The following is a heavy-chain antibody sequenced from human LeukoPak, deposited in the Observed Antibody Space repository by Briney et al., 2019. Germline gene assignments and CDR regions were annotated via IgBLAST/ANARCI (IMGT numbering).Heavy chain of an antibody. V-gene: IGHV3-33*01. CDR3: ARELPPLEKYYFDY. CDR1: GFTFRSYG. CDR2: IWYDGSNK. D-gene: IGHD3-3*01. Sequence: PGRSLRLSCAASGFTFRSYGMHWVRQAPGKGLQWVAVIWYDGSNKYYADSVKGRFIISRDNSKNTLSLQMNSLRAEDTAVCYCARELPPLEKYYFDYWGQGTLVTVSS. J-gene: IGHJ4*02.